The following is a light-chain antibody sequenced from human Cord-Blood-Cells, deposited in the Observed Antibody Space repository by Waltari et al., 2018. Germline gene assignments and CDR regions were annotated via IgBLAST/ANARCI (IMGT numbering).Light chain of an antibody. V-gene: IGLV1-40*01. CDR1: SSNIGAGYD. CDR3: QSYDSSLSGWV. J-gene: IGLJ3*02. Sequence: QSVLTQPPSVPGPPGQRVTIPCTGSSSNIGAGYDVHWYQQLPGTAPKLLIYGNSNRPSGVPDRFSGSKSGTSASLAITGLQAEDEADYYCQSYDSSLSGWVFGGGTKLTVL. CDR2: GNS.